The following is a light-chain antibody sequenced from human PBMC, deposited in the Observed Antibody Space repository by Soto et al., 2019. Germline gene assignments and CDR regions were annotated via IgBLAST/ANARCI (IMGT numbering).Light chain of an antibody. Sequence: EIVLTQSPATLSLSPGERATLSCRTSQSVSSYLAWYQQKPGQAPRLLIYDASNRATGIPARFSGSGSGTDFTLTSRSLEPEDFAVYYCQHRSNWAWTFGQGTKG. J-gene: IGKJ1*01. V-gene: IGKV3-11*01. CDR3: QHRSNWAWT. CDR2: DAS. CDR1: QSVSSY.